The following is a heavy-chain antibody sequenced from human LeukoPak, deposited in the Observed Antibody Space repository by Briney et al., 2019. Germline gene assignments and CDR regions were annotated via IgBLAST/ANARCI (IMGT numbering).Heavy chain of an antibody. D-gene: IGHD3-22*01. CDR2: ISTSSIYI. Sequence: PGGPLRLSCAASGFTFSSYSMNWVRQAPGKGLEWVSFISTSSIYIYYADSVKGRFTISRDNAKNSLYLQMNSLRAEDTAVYYCVRVDSSGYGLHWGLDYWGQGTLVTVSS. V-gene: IGHV3-21*01. CDR3: VRVDSSGYGLHWGLDY. CDR1: GFTFSSYS. J-gene: IGHJ4*02.